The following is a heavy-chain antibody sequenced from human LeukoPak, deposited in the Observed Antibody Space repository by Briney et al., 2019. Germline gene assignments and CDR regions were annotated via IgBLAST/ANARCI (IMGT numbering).Heavy chain of an antibody. CDR3: ARGGSYHLPGDY. CDR1: GGSISSGGYY. CDR2: IYHSGST. J-gene: IGHJ4*02. D-gene: IGHD1-26*01. V-gene: IGHV4-30-2*01. Sequence: SETLSLTCTFSGGSISSGGYYWNWIRQPPGKGLEWIGYIYHSGSTYYNPSLKSRVTISVDTSKNQFSLKLSSVTAADTAVYYCARGGSYHLPGDYWSQGTLVTVSS.